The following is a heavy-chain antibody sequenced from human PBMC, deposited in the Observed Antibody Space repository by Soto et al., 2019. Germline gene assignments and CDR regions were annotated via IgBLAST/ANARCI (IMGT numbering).Heavy chain of an antibody. CDR1: GLTFSSYS. V-gene: IGHV3-48*01. CDR2: ISSSSSTI. D-gene: IGHD5-18*01. CDR3: ARSAIHEGHDY. J-gene: IGHJ4*02. Sequence: PGGSLRLSCAASGLTFSSYSMNWVRQAPGKGLEWVSYISSSSSTIYYADSVKGRFTISRDNAKNSLYLQMNSLRAEDTAVYYCARSAIHEGHDYWGQGTLVTVSS.